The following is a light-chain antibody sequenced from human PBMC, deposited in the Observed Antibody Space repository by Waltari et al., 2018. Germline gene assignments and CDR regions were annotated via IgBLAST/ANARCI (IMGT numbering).Light chain of an antibody. CDR3: MQGTRWPRT. CDR1: QSLVHSDGNTY. V-gene: IGKV2-30*02. CDR2: KVS. Sequence: VVLTISTLFRLDTIGRPAPIPCRTRQSLVHSDGNTYLNGFQQRPGQSPRRLIYKVSKRDSGVPDRCSGSGAGTDLTRKINRGEAEDVGGYYGMQGTRWPRTFGQGTKVQI. J-gene: IGKJ1*01.